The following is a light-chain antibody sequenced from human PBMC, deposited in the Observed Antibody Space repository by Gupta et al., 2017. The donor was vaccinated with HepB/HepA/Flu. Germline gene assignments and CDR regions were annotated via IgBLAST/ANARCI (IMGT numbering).Light chain of an antibody. J-gene: IGKJ1*01. CDR2: AAS. Sequence: DIQMTQSPFSSASIGDRVTITCRASRRISTYLNWYQHKPGKAPKLLIYAASSLHSGVPSRFSGSGSGTDFTLTITSLQPEDFATYYCQQAYSSPPAFGQGTKVEIK. V-gene: IGKV1-39*01. CDR3: QQAYSSPPA. CDR1: RRISTY.